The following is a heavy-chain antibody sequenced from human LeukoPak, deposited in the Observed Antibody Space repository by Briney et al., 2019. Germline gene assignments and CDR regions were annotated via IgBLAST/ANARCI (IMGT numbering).Heavy chain of an antibody. Sequence: GGSLRLFYAASGFIFSSYGMHWVRHAPGKGLVWVSRINSDGSSTSYADSVKGRFTISRDNAKNTLYLQMNSLRAEDTAVYYCAREEVGATGFDYWGQGTLVTVSS. D-gene: IGHD1-26*01. CDR2: INSDGSST. V-gene: IGHV3-74*01. CDR1: GFIFSSYG. CDR3: AREEVGATGFDY. J-gene: IGHJ4*02.